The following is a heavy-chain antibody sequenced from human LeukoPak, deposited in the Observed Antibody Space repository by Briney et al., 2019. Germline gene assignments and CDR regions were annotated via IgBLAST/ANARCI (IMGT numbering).Heavy chain of an antibody. CDR1: GFTVSSNY. CDR3: ARDSSRYGSGSFIDY. J-gene: IGHJ4*02. D-gene: IGHD3-10*01. Sequence: GGSLRLSCAASGFTVSSNYMSWVRQAPGKGLEWVSVIYSGGSTYYADSVRGRFSISRDNSKNTLYLQMNSLRAEDTAVYYCARDSSRYGSGSFIDYWGQGTLVTVSS. CDR2: IYSGGST. V-gene: IGHV3-66*01.